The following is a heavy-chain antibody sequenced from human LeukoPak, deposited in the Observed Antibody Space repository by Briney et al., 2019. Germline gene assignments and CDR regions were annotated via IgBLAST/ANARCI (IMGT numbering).Heavy chain of an antibody. CDR3: ARDLYGSGSLNWFDP. J-gene: IGHJ5*02. V-gene: IGHV4-31*03. CDR2: IYYSGST. D-gene: IGHD3-10*01. CDR1: GGSISSGGYY. Sequence: PSETLSLTCTVSGGSISSGGYYWSWIRQHPGKGLEWIGYIYYSGSTYYNPSLKSRVTISVDTSKNQFSLKLSSVTAADTAVYYCARDLYGSGSLNWFDPWGQGTLVTVSS.